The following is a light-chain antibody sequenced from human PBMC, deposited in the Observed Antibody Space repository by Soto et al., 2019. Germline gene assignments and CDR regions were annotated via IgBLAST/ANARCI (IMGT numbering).Light chain of an antibody. V-gene: IGKV3-20*01. J-gene: IGKJ1*01. CDR1: QSVNSFY. CDR3: QQYGNSLWT. Sequence: DIVLTQSPGTLSLSPGERASHSCRASQSVNSFYLAWYQQKPGQAPRLLIYGASRRATGIPDRFSGSGSGTDFTLTISRLEPEDFAVYYCQQYGNSLWTFGQGTKVEIK. CDR2: GAS.